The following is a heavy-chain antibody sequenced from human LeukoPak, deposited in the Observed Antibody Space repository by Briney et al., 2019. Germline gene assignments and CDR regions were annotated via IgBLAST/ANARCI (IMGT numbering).Heavy chain of an antibody. V-gene: IGHV6-1*01. J-gene: IGHJ6*03. Sequence: SQTLSLTCAISGDSFSSNSAAWHWIRQSPSRGLEWLGRTYYRSKLYNDYAVSVKSRITINPDTSKNQFSLQLNSVTPEDTAVYYCARGVRSDSSGWSPIGYYHYYYMDVWGKGTTVTVSS. CDR3: ARGVRSDSSGWSPIGYYHYYYMDV. CDR1: GDSFSSNSAA. D-gene: IGHD6-19*01. CDR2: TYYRSKLYN.